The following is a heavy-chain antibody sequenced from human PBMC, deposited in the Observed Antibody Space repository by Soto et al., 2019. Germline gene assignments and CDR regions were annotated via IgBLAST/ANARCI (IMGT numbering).Heavy chain of an antibody. J-gene: IGHJ4*02. CDR2: ISGSGGST. Sequence: GGSLRLSCAASGVTFSSYAMSWVRQAPGKGLEWVSAISGSGGSTYYADSVKGRFTISRDNSKNTLYLQMNSLRAEDTAVYYCAKDDFSRFSGYWGQGTLVTVSS. CDR3: AKDDFSRFSGY. D-gene: IGHD2-21*02. V-gene: IGHV3-23*01. CDR1: GVTFSSYA.